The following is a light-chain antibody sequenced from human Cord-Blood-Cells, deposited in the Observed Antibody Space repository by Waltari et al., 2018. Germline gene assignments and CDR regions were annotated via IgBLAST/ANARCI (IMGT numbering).Light chain of an antibody. J-gene: IGKJ4*01. V-gene: IGKV1-39*01. Sequence: DIQLTQSPYSLSASVGDRVTITCRASQSISSYLNWYQQKQGKAPKLLIYAASSLQSGVPSRFSSSGSETDFTLTSSSLQPEDFATYYCQQSYSSLTFGGGTKVEIK. CDR1: QSISSY. CDR3: QQSYSSLT. CDR2: AAS.